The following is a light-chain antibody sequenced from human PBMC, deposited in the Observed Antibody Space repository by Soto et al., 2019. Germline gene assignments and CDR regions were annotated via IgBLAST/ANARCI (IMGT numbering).Light chain of an antibody. CDR2: GNN. CDR1: RSNIGAGYD. Sequence: QSVLTQPPSVSGAPGQRVTISCTGSRSNIGAGYDVHWYQQLPGTAPKLLIYGNNNRPSGVPDRFSGSKSGTSASLAITGLQAGDEADYYCQSYDSSLSGSGVFGTGTKVTVL. V-gene: IGLV1-40*01. J-gene: IGLJ1*01. CDR3: QSYDSSLSGSGV.